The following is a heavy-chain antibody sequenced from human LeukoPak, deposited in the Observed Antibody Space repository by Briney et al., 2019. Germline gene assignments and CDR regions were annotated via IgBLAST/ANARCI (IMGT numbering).Heavy chain of an antibody. J-gene: IGHJ4*02. V-gene: IGHV1-24*01. D-gene: IGHD1-26*01. CDR1: GYTLTELS. CDR2: FDPEDGET. CDR3: ATDPGGSYSYADY. Sequence: VKVSCKVSGYTLTELSMHWVRQAPGKGLEWMGGFDPEDGETIYAQKFQGRVTMTEDTSTDTAYMELSSLRSEDTAKYYCATDPGGSYSYADYWGQGTLVTVSS.